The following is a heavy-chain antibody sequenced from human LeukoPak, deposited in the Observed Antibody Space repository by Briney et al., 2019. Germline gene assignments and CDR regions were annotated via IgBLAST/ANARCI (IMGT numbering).Heavy chain of an antibody. V-gene: IGHV3-11*01. D-gene: IGHD3-22*01. J-gene: IGHJ4*02. Sequence: NPGGSLRLSCAASGFTFSDYYMSWIRQAPGKGLEWVAHISSSDSTIYYADSVKGRFTISRDNAKRSLYLQMNSLRVEDTAVYYCARELAMIVVVGTFDYWGQGTRVTVSS. CDR2: ISSSDSTI. CDR1: GFTFSDYY. CDR3: ARELAMIVVVGTFDY.